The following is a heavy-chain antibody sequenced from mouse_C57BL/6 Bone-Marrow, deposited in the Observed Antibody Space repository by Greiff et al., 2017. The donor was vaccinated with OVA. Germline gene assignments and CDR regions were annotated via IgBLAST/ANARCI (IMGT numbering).Heavy chain of an antibody. D-gene: IGHD1-1*01. CDR2: FHPYNDDT. J-gene: IGHJ1*03. V-gene: IGHV1-47*01. Sequence: VHLVESGAELVKPGASVKMSCKASGYTFTTYPIEWMKQNHGKSLEWIGNFHPYNDDTKYNEKFKGKATLTVEKSSSTVYLELSRLTSDDSAVYYCARGYYYGLYWYFDVWGTGTTVTVSS. CDR3: ARGYYYGLYWYFDV. CDR1: GYTFTTYP.